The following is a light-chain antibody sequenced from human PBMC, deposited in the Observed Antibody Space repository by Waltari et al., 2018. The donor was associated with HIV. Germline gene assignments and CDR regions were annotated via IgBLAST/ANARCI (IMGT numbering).Light chain of an antibody. V-gene: IGLV3-25*03. CDR3: QSADSSGTYRV. CDR2: KDS. Sequence: SYELTQPPSVSVSPGQTARITCSGDALPKRFAYWYKEKPGQAPVLVIYKDSERPSGIPERFSGSSSGTTVTLTISGVQAEDEADYYCQSADSSGTYRVVGGGTKLTVL. J-gene: IGLJ3*02. CDR1: ALPKRF.